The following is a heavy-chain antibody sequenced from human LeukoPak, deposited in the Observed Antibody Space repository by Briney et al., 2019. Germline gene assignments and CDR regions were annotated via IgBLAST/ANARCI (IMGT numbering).Heavy chain of an antibody. V-gene: IGHV3-30*18. Sequence: GGSLRLSCAASGSTFSSYGMHWVRQAPGKGLEWVAVISYDGSKKYYVDSAKGRFTISGDNSKKMVYLEMNSLRVEDTALYYCVKSRGPYSSSSGYGMDVWGQGTTVIVSS. J-gene: IGHJ6*02. CDR1: GSTFSSYG. CDR2: ISYDGSKK. D-gene: IGHD6-6*01. CDR3: VKSRGPYSSSSGYGMDV.